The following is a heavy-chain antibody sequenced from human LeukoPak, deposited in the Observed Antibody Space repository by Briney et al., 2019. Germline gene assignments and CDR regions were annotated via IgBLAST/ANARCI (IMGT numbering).Heavy chain of an antibody. CDR3: AREKRLAGSRGGFDP. Sequence: ALVKVSCKASGYTFTGYYMHWVRQAPGQGLEWMGWINPNSGGTNFAQKFQGRVTMTRDTSISTAYMELSRLRSDDTAVYYCAREKRLAGSRGGFDPWGQGTLVTVSS. CDR1: GYTFTGYY. D-gene: IGHD3-10*01. J-gene: IGHJ5*02. V-gene: IGHV1-2*02. CDR2: INPNSGGT.